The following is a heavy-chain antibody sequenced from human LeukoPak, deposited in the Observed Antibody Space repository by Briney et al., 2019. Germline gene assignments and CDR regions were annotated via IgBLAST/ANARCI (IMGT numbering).Heavy chain of an antibody. D-gene: IGHD6-13*01. V-gene: IGHV1-69*05. CDR1: GGTFSSYA. J-gene: IGHJ6*03. CDR3: AREIAAAALGGVFVYYYMDV. Sequence: SVKVSCKASGGTFSSYAISWVRQAPGQGLEWMGRIIPIFGTANYAQKFQGRVTITTDESTSTAYMEPSSLRSEDTAVYYCAREIAAAALGGVFVYYYMDVWGKGTTVTVSS. CDR2: IIPIFGTA.